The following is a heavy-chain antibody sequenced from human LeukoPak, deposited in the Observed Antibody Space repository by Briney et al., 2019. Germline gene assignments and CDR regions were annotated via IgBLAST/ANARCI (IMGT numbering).Heavy chain of an antibody. CDR3: ARRLGYCSSTSCYGRFDY. J-gene: IGHJ4*02. V-gene: IGHV4-34*01. CDR2: INHSGST. CDR1: GGSFSGYY. D-gene: IGHD2-2*01. Sequence: SETLSLTCAVYGGSFSGYYWSWIRQPPGKGLEWIGEINHSGSTNYNPSLKSRVTISVDTSKNQFSLKLSSVTAADTAVYYCARRLGYCSSTSCYGRFDYWGQGTLVTVSS.